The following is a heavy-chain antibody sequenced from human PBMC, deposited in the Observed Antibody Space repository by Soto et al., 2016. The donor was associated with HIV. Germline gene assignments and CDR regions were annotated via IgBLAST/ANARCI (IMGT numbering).Heavy chain of an antibody. V-gene: IGHV3-66*01. J-gene: IGHJ4*02. CDR3: AREGYYDSSGLLFDY. Sequence: EVQLVESGGGLVQPGGSLRLSCAASGFTVSSNYMSWVRQAPGKGLEWVSVIYSGGSTYYADSVKGRFTISRDNSKNTLYLQMNSLRAEDTAVYYCAREGYYDSSGLLFDYWGQGTLVTVSS. CDR2: IYSGGST. D-gene: IGHD3-22*01. CDR1: GFTVSSNY.